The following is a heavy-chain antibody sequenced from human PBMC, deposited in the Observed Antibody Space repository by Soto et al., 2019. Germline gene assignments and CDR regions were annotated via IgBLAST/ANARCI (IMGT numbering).Heavy chain of an antibody. Sequence: QVQLVESGGGVVQPGRSLRLSCAASGFSFSRHGMHWVRQSPGKGLEWVAVIWYDGSDKYYADSVKGRFTISRDNFKNTMNLQMNSLRTEDTALYYCAREAHEASMRTAAFDIWGQGTMVTVSS. V-gene: IGHV3-33*01. CDR1: GFSFSRHG. CDR2: IWYDGSDK. J-gene: IGHJ3*02. CDR3: AREAHEASMRTAAFDI.